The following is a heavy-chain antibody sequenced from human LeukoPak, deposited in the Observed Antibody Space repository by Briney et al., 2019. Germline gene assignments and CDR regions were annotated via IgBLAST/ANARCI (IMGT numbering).Heavy chain of an antibody. Sequence: GASVTVSCKASGYTFTSYGISWVRQAPGQGLEWMGWISAYNGNTNYAQKLQGRVTITTDTSTSTAYMELRSLRSDDTAVYYCAVDYSNPHYYYGMDVWGQGTTVTVSS. CDR2: ISAYNGNT. D-gene: IGHD4-11*01. CDR3: AVDYSNPHYYYGMDV. CDR1: GYTFTSYG. V-gene: IGHV1-18*01. J-gene: IGHJ6*02.